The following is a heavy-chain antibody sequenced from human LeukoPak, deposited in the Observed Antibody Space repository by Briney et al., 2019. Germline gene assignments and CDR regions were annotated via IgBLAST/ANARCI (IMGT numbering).Heavy chain of an antibody. Sequence: SGTLSLTCSVSGFSISNGYYWGCSRQPPGKGVDWIGIIYHSGSTYYNPSLKSRVTMSVDTSKNQFSLKLSSLPAADTALYYCARRISGAWFDHWGRGTLVTVSS. CDR3: ARRISGAWFDH. CDR1: GFSISNGYY. D-gene: IGHD2-15*01. CDR2: IYHSGST. V-gene: IGHV4-38-2*02. J-gene: IGHJ5*02.